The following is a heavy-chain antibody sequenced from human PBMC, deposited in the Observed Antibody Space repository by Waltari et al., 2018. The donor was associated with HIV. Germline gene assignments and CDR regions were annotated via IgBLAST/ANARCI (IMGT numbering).Heavy chain of an antibody. CDR2: IYYSGST. CDR1: GGSISRSSYY. V-gene: IGHV4-39*01. D-gene: IGHD4-17*01. J-gene: IGHJ3*02. Sequence: QLQLQESGPGLVKPSETLSLTCTVSGGSISRSSYYWGWIRQPPGKGLEWIGSIYYSGSTYYNPSLKSRVTISVDTSKNQFSLKLSSVTAADTAVYYCARQPQKPLTVTTEFSAFDIWGQGTMVTVSS. CDR3: ARQPQKPLTVTTEFSAFDI.